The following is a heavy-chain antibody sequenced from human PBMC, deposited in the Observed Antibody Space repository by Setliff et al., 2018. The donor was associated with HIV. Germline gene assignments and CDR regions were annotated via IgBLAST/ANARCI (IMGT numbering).Heavy chain of an antibody. V-gene: IGHV5-51*01. D-gene: IGHD3-10*01. Sequence: PGESLKISCKGSGYTFPIYWIGWVRQMPGKGLEWVAIIFPEDSDGTYSPAFEGQVSISVDTSITTVYLKWSRLKASDTATYYCVRSGGIGELYGFWGQGTPVTVSS. J-gene: IGHJ4*02. CDR2: IFPEDSDG. CDR1: GYTFPIYW. CDR3: VRSGGIGELYGF.